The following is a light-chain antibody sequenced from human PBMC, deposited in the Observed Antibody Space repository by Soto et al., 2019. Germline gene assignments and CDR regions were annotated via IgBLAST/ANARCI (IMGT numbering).Light chain of an antibody. J-gene: IGLJ1*01. CDR3: AAWDDSLNAYV. CDR1: SSNIGSNT. V-gene: IGLV1-44*01. CDR2: SNN. Sequence: QSVLTQPTSASGTPGQRVTISCSGSSSNIGSNTVNWYQQLPGTAPKLLIYSNNQRPSGVPDRFSGSKSGTSASLAISGLKSEDDADYYCAAWDDSLNAYVFGTGTKLTVL.